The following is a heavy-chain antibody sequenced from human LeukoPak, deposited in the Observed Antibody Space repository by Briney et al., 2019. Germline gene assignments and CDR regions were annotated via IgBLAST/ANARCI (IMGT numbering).Heavy chain of an antibody. D-gene: IGHD2-21*01. CDR2: IILILGIA. V-gene: IGHV1-69*04. CDR3: GVAAGYYFDY. Sequence: ASVKVSCKASGGTFSSYAISWVRQAPGQGLEWMGRIILILGIANYAQKFQGRVTITADKSTSTAYMELSSLRSEDTAVYYCGVAAGYYFDYWGQGTLVTVSS. J-gene: IGHJ4*02. CDR1: GGTFSSYA.